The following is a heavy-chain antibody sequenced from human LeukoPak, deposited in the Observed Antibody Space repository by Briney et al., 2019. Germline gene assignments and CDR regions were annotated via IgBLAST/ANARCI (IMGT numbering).Heavy chain of an antibody. CDR2: ISSSSSYI. V-gene: IGHV3-21*01. J-gene: IGHJ4*02. Sequence: TGGSLRLSCAASGFTFSSYSMNWVRQAPGKGLEWVSSISSSSSYIYYADSVKGRFTISRDNAKNSLYLQMNSLRAEDTAVYYCARAGREMATIRYYFDCWGQGTLVTVSS. CDR1: GFTFSSYS. D-gene: IGHD5-24*01. CDR3: ARAGREMATIRYYFDC.